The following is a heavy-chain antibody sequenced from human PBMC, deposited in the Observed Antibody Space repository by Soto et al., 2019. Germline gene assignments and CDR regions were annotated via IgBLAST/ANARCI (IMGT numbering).Heavy chain of an antibody. CDR2: IIPIFGTA. CDR3: ARQRSKKRPVVGATDYYYYGMDV. V-gene: IGHV1-69*13. J-gene: IGHJ6*02. D-gene: IGHD1-26*01. Sequence: ASVKVSCKASGGTFSSYAISWVRQAPGQGLEWMGGIIPIFGTANYAQKFQGRVTITADESTSTAYMELSSLRSEDTAVYYCARQRSKKRPVVGATDYYYYGMDVWGQGTTVTVSS. CDR1: GGTFSSYA.